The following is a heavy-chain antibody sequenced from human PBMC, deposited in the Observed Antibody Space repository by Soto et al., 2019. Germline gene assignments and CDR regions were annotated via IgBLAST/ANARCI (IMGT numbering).Heavy chain of an antibody. Sequence: QVQLVQSGAEVKNHGSSVKVSCKTSGGTFSNDAISWVRQAPGQGLEWMGGIIPIFGTTHYAQKLQDRVKLTADESTGTAYMELSSLRSEDTGVYYCARDGMGTIVGGMDVWGQGTTVTVSS. J-gene: IGHJ6*02. CDR2: IIPIFGTT. V-gene: IGHV1-69*01. CDR1: GGTFSNDA. CDR3: ARDGMGTIVGGMDV. D-gene: IGHD7-27*01.